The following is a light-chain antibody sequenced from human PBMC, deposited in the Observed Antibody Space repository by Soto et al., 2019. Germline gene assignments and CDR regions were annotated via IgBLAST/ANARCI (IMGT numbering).Light chain of an antibody. J-gene: IGKJ1*01. Sequence: DIQMTQSPSTLSGSVGDRVTITCRASQTISSWLAWYQQKPGKAPKLLIYKASTLKSGVPSRFSGSGSGTEFTLTISSLQPDDFETYYCQHYNSYSEACGKGTKVDI. CDR2: KAS. V-gene: IGKV1-5*03. CDR3: QHYNSYSEA. CDR1: QTISSW.